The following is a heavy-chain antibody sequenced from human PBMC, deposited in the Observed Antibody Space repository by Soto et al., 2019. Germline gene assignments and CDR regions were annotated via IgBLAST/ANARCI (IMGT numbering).Heavy chain of an antibody. CDR3: AKDVRGYLAYFDY. J-gene: IGHJ4*02. D-gene: IGHD2-15*01. CDR1: GFTFSAYA. V-gene: IGHV3-23*01. CDR2: ITSSGSST. Sequence: GGSLRLSCAASGFTFSAYAMNWVRQAPGKGLEWVSTITSSGSSTFYGDSVKGRVTISRDQSKSTLYLQMNSLRAEDTAVYYCAKDVRGYLAYFDYWGQGTLVTVSS.